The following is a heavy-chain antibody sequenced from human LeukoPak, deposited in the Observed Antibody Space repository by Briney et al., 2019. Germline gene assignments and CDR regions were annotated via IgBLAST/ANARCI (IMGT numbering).Heavy chain of an antibody. V-gene: IGHV4-34*01. Sequence: PSETLSLTCAVYGGSFSGYYWGWIRQPPGKGLEWIGNINYSGSTYYNPSLKSRVTISVDTSKNQFSLRLNSVTAADTAVYCCARLRPTYYYDSSGLYFDYWGQGTLVTVSS. J-gene: IGHJ4*02. CDR2: INYSGST. CDR3: ARLRPTYYYDSSGLYFDY. D-gene: IGHD3-22*01. CDR1: GGSFSGYY.